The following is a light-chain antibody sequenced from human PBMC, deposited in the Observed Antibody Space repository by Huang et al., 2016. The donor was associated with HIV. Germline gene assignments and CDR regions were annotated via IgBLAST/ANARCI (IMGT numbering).Light chain of an antibody. CDR1: PSIHTY. V-gene: IGKV1-39*01. J-gene: IGKJ4*01. CDR2: GAS. Sequence: DIRMTQSPPFLSASVVDRVTITCRASPSIHTYLNWYQQKGGRAPKVLIYGASRLESGVPSRFRGRASGTDFTLTITGLQPEDFATYFCQQTYSTPLTFGGGTTVDIK. CDR3: QQTYSTPLT.